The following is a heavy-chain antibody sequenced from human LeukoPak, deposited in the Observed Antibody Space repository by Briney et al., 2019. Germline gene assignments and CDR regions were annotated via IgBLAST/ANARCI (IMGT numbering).Heavy chain of an antibody. CDR3: AEHRDLSY. V-gene: IGHV3-30*18. Sequence: GGSLRLSCAASGFTFSSYVMHWVRQAPGKGLEWVAVISYDGSNKYYADSVKGRFTISRDNSKNTLYLQMNSLRAEDTAVYYCAEHRDLSYWGQGTLVTVSS. CDR2: ISYDGSNK. CDR1: GFTFSSYV. J-gene: IGHJ4*02.